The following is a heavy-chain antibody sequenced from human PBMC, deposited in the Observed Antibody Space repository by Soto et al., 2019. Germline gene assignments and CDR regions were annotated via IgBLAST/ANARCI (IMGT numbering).Heavy chain of an antibody. CDR1: GGTFSSYA. J-gene: IGHJ4*02. D-gene: IGHD3-10*01. CDR3: ARVLLGSGIYYNAFDY. CDR2: IIPIFGTA. Sequence: ASVKVSCKASGGTFSSYAISWVRQAPGQGLEWMGGIIPIFGTANYAQKFQGRVTITADESTSTAYMELSSLRSEDTAVYYCARVLLGSGIYYNAFDYWGQGTLVTVS. V-gene: IGHV1-69*13.